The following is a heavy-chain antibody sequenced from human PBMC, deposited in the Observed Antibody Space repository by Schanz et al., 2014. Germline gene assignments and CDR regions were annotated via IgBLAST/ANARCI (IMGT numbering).Heavy chain of an antibody. CDR2: ITTGGNT. Sequence: EVQLVESGGGLVKPGESLRLSCEASGFTFSIYGMSWVRQAPGKGLEWVSSITTGGNTYYRDSVKGRFTISRDNSRNTVYLQMSSLRAEDTAVYYCVKDDRGDVVVVAANYWGQGAQVIVSS. V-gene: IGHV3-23*04. J-gene: IGHJ4*02. CDR3: VKDDRGDVVVVAANY. CDR1: GFTFSIYG. D-gene: IGHD2-15*01.